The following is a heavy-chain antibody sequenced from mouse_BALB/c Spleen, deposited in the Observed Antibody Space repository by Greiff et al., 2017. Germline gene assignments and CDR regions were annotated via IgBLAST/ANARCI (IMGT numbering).Heavy chain of an antibody. CDR2: IWSGGST. Sequence: QVQLKESGPGLVQPSQSLSITCTVSGFSLTSYGVHWVRQSPGKGLEWLGVIWSGGSTDYNAAFISRLSISKDNSKSQVFFKMNSLQANDTAIYYCARKGGYDYDYAMDYWGQGTSVTVSS. CDR3: ARKGGYDYDYAMDY. V-gene: IGHV2-2*02. D-gene: IGHD2-4*01. J-gene: IGHJ4*01. CDR1: GFSLTSYG.